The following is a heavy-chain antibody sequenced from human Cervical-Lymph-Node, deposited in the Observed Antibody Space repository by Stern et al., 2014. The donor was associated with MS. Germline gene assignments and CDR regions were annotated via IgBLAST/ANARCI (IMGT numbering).Heavy chain of an antibody. D-gene: IGHD2-21*02. V-gene: IGHV2-5*01. CDR3: ANPQVTFDEGYGLDV. Sequence: QVTLNESDPTPVKPTQTLTLTCTFSGFSLNTNGEGLGWIRQPPGKALEWLAVIYWNADERYSPHLNSRLTITKDTFKDQEVRVLAYIDPVDTDTYYCANPQVTFDEGYGLDVWGQGTTVTVSS. CDR1: GFSLNTNGEG. CDR2: IYWNADE. J-gene: IGHJ6*02.